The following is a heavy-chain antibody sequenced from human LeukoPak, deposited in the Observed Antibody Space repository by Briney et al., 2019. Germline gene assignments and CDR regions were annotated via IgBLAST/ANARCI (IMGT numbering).Heavy chain of an antibody. CDR1: GYTFTGYY. D-gene: IGHD3-22*01. CDR3: ARSSGYSPQDFDY. V-gene: IGHV1-2*02. CDR2: MNPNSGGT. Sequence: GASVKVSFKTSGYTFTGYYVHGVRQAPGQGLEWMGWMNPNSGGTNYAQRFQGRVTMPCDRSISAVYMALSRLNSDHTAGCYCARSSGYSPQDFDYWGQGTLVTVSS. J-gene: IGHJ4*02.